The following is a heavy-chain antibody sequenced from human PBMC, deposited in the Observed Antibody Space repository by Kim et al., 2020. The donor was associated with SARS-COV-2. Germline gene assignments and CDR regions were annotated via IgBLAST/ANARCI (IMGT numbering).Heavy chain of an antibody. D-gene: IGHD4-4*01. Sequence: GGSLRLSCAASGFTFDDYAMHWVRQAPGKGLEWVSLISGDGGSTYYADSVKGRFTISRDNRKNSLYLQMNSLRTEDTALYYCAKDSSYSRRGYYYYGMDVWGQGTTVTVSS. CDR2: ISGDGGST. CDR1: GFTFDDYA. CDR3: AKDSSYSRRGYYYYGMDV. V-gene: IGHV3-43*02. J-gene: IGHJ6*02.